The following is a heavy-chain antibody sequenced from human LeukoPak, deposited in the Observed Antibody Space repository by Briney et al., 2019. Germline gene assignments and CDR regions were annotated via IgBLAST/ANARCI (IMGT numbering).Heavy chain of an antibody. J-gene: IGHJ4*02. CDR2: INSDGSFT. CDR3: ARVQLGVGADG. V-gene: IGHV3-74*01. Sequence: GGSLRLSCAASGFTFSSYWMHWVRQAPGKGLVWVSRINSDGSFTTYADSVKGRFTISRDNAKNTLYLQMNSLRAEDTAVYYCARVQLGVGADGWGQGTLVTVSS. D-gene: IGHD1-26*01. CDR1: GFTFSSYW.